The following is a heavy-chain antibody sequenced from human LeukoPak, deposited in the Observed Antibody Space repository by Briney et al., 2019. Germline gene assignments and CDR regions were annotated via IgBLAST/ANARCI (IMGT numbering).Heavy chain of an antibody. Sequence: GRSLRLSCAASGFTVSSNYMSWVRQAPGKGLEWVSVIYSGGSTYYADSVKRRFTISRDNSKNTLYLQMNSRRAEDTAVYYWARVRGYPNLIDFWGQGTLVTVPS. V-gene: IGHV3-66*02. J-gene: IGHJ4*02. D-gene: IGHD3-22*01. CDR2: IYSGGST. CDR1: GFTVSSNY. CDR3: ARVRGYPNLIDF.